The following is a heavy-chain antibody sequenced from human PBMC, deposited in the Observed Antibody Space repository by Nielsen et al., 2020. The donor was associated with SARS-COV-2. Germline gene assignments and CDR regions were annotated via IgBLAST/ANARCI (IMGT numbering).Heavy chain of an antibody. D-gene: IGHD6-25*01. Sequence: ASVKVSCKASGYTFTSYAMHWVRQAPGQRLEWMGWINAGNGNTKYSQKFQGRVTITRDTSASTAYMELGSLRSEDTAVYYCARDWFVIAAEGYWGQGTLVTVSS. V-gene: IGHV1-3*01. CDR2: INAGNGNT. J-gene: IGHJ4*02. CDR1: GYTFTSYA. CDR3: ARDWFVIAAEGY.